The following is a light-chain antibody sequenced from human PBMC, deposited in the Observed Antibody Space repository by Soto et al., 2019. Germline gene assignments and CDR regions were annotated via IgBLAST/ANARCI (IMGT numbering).Light chain of an antibody. CDR1: SSDLGNHNL. J-gene: IGLJ3*02. V-gene: IGLV2-23*01. Sequence: QSALTQPASVSGSPGQSITISCTGTSSDLGNHNLVSWYQQYPGKAPTLMIYEASQRPSGVSHRFSGSKSGNTASLTISGLQTEDEGNSYCCSYAGRSTWVFGGGTQLTVL. CDR3: CSYAGRSTWV. CDR2: EAS.